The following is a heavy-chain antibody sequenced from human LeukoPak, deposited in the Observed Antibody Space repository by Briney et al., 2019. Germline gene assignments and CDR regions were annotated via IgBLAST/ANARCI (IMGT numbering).Heavy chain of an antibody. D-gene: IGHD1-26*01. J-gene: IGHJ4*02. CDR2: VSYDGSNK. Sequence: PGGSLRLSCAASGFTFSNYAMHWVRQAPGKGLEWVAVVSYDGSNKYYADSVKGRFTISRDSSKNTLYLQMNSLRVEDTAVYYCASGGEWELLTYWGQGTLVTVSS. V-gene: IGHV3-30-3*01. CDR1: GFTFSNYA. CDR3: ASGGEWELLTY.